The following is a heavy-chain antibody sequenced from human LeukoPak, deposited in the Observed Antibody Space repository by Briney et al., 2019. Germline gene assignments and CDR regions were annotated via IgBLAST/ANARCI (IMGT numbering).Heavy chain of an antibody. CDR1: GGSISSGGYY. V-gene: IGHV3-11*01. D-gene: IGHD3-10*01. J-gene: IGHJ4*02. CDR3: AREMSYYNSGTYYNSFDY. Sequence: LSLTCTVSGGSISSGGYYWSWIRQPPGKGLEWISYISSSGNTIYYADSVKGRFTISRDNAKNSLYLQMNSLRAGDTAVYYCAREMSYYNSGTYYNSFDYWGQGSLVTVSS. CDR2: ISSSGNTI.